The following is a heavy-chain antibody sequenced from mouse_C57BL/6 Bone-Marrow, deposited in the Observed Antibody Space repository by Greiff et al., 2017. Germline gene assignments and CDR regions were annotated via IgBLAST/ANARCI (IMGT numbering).Heavy chain of an antibody. V-gene: IGHV1-15*01. D-gene: IGHD1-1*01. J-gene: IGHJ2*01. CDR2: IAPETGGT. Sequence: VQLQESGAELVRPGASVTLSCKASGYTFTDYEMHWVKQTPVHGLEWIGAIAPETGGTAYNQKFKGKAILTADKSSSTAYMELRSLTSEDSAVYYCTLYGSYYFDYWGQGTTLTVSS. CDR3: TLYGSYYFDY. CDR1: GYTFTDYE.